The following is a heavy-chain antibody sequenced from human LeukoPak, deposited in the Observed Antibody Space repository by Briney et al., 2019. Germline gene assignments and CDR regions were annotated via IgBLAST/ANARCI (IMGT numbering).Heavy chain of an antibody. CDR3: TRGKWGFDY. CDR1: GGSFSGYY. D-gene: IGHD1-26*01. V-gene: IGHV4-34*01. CDR2: INHSGST. J-gene: IGHJ4*02. Sequence: SETLSLTCAVYGGSFSGYYWSWIRQPPGKGLEWIGEINHSGSTNYNPSLKSRVTISVDTSKNQFSLKLSSVTAADTAVYYCTRGKWGFDYWGQGALVTVSS.